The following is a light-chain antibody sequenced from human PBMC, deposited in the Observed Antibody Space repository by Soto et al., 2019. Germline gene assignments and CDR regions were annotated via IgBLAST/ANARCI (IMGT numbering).Light chain of an antibody. J-gene: IGKJ5*01. V-gene: IGKV3-20*01. CDR2: GIS. CDR3: QQYGSSPIT. Sequence: EIVLTQSPATLSLSPGERATLSCRASQSVSNYLAWYQQKPGQAPRLLIYGISSRATGIPDRFSGSGSGTDFTLTISRLEPEDFAVYYCQQYGSSPITFGQGTRLEIK. CDR1: QSVSNY.